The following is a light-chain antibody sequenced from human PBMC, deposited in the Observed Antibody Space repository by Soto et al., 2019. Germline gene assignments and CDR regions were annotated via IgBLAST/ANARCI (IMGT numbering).Light chain of an antibody. CDR1: QSVNTN. CDR2: GAS. J-gene: IGKJ1*01. Sequence: ETLMTQSPATLSVSPGERATLSCRASQSVNTNLAWYQQKLGQAPRVLIYGASTRATGIPARFTGSGSGTAVILPISSLQLGDSEDYYWYEYNTWPWTFGQGTKVEFK. CDR3: YEYNTWPWT. V-gene: IGKV3-15*01.